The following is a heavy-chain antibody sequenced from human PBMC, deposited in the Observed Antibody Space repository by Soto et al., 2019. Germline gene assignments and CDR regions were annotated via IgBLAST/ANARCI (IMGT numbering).Heavy chain of an antibody. V-gene: IGHV4-4*02. Sequence: QVQLQESGPGLVKPSGTLSLTCAVSGGSISSSNWWSWVRQPPGKGLEWIGEIYHSGSTNYSPSLKSRVTISVDKSKNQFSLKLSSVTAADTVVYYCVRGGSGIAAADYYFDYWGQGTLVTVSS. D-gene: IGHD6-13*01. J-gene: IGHJ4*02. CDR2: IYHSGST. CDR1: GGSISSSNW. CDR3: VRGGSGIAAADYYFDY.